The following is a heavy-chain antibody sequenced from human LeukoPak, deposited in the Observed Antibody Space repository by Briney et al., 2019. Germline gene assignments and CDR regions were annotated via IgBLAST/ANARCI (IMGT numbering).Heavy chain of an antibody. Sequence: SETLSLTCAVSGGSISSGGYYWSWIRQPPGKGLEWIGEINHSGSTNYNPSLKSRVTISVDTSKNQFSLKLSSVTAADTAVYYCARDSAYYYDSSGLSYDAFDIWGQGTMVTVSS. CDR2: INHSGST. J-gene: IGHJ3*02. D-gene: IGHD3-22*01. V-gene: IGHV4-61*08. CDR1: GGSISSGGYY. CDR3: ARDSAYYYDSSGLSYDAFDI.